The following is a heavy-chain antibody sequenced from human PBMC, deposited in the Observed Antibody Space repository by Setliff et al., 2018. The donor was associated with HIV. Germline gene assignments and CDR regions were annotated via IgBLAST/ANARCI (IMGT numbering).Heavy chain of an antibody. CDR3: ARDLDSSGYFNSLNY. D-gene: IGHD3-22*01. Sequence: GASVKVSCKASGYSFSNYAMHWVRQAPGQSLEWMGWINAGNGNTNYAQKLQGRVTMTTDTSTSTAYMELRSLRSDDTAVYYCARDLDSSGYFNSLNYWGQGTLVTSPQ. V-gene: IGHV1-3*01. CDR1: GYSFSNYA. CDR2: INAGNGNT. J-gene: IGHJ4*02.